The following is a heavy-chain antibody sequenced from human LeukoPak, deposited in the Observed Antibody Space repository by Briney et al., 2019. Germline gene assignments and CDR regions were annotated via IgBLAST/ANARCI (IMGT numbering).Heavy chain of an antibody. Sequence: SGETLTLSCAASGVSFSSYWMSWVRLAPGKGLERVANIKQDGSEKYYVDPVKGRFTISRDNAKNSLYLQMNSLRAEDTAVYYCARDLWVEGGGFDYWGQGTLVTVSS. D-gene: IGHD3-16*01. V-gene: IGHV3-7*01. CDR1: GVSFSSYW. J-gene: IGHJ4*02. CDR3: ARDLWVEGGGFDY. CDR2: IKQDGSEK.